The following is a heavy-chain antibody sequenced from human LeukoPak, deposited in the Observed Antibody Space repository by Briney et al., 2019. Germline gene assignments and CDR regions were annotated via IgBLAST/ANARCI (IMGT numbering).Heavy chain of an antibody. D-gene: IGHD2-21*02. Sequence: SETLSLSCTVSGDSSSSNYWSWIRQPPGTGLEWIGYIYYSGSTNYNPSLKSRVTISVDTSKNQFSLKLSSVTAADTAVYYCARGRADLDVWGKGTPVTVSS. CDR3: ARGRADLDV. CDR1: GDSSSSNY. J-gene: IGHJ6*04. V-gene: IGHV4-59*12. CDR2: IYYSGST.